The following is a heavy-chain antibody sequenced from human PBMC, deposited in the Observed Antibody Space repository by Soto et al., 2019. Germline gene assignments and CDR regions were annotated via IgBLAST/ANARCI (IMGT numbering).Heavy chain of an antibody. CDR2: INPNSGAT. CDR3: ARLLGSYLDC. CDR1: GYTSTGYH. Sequence: GASVRVSCKASGYTSTGYHMHWVRQAPGQGLEWMGWINPNSGATDFAQKFQGRVTMTRDTSISAAYMELTRLTSDDTAVYYCARLLGSYLDCWGQGTLVTVSS. V-gene: IGHV1-2*02. D-gene: IGHD7-27*01. J-gene: IGHJ4*02.